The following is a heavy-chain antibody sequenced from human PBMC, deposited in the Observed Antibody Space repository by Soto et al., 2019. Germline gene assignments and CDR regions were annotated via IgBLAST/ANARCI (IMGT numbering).Heavy chain of an antibody. CDR1: GYTFTNYG. Sequence: GASVKVSCKASGYTFTNYGISWVRQAPGQGLEWMGWINTYNGNTNHAQKLQGRVTMTTDTSTSTAYMELRSLRSDDTAVYYCARDYWGGFSGYEYYYYAMDAWGQGTKVTVSS. V-gene: IGHV1-18*01. CDR3: ARDYWGGFSGYEYYYYAMDA. J-gene: IGHJ6*02. CDR2: INTYNGNT. D-gene: IGHD5-12*01.